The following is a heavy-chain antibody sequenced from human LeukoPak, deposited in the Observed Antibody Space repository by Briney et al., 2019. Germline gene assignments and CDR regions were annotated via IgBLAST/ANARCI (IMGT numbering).Heavy chain of an antibody. CDR2: ISAYNGNT. Sequence: ASVKVSCKASGYTFTSYSISWVRQAPGQGLEWMGWISAYNGNTNYAQKLQGRVTMTTDTSTSTAYMELRSLRSDDTAVYYCARYEAYSSSWPYFDYWGQGTLVTVSS. D-gene: IGHD6-13*01. CDR3: ARYEAYSSSWPYFDY. CDR1: GYTFTSYS. V-gene: IGHV1-18*01. J-gene: IGHJ4*02.